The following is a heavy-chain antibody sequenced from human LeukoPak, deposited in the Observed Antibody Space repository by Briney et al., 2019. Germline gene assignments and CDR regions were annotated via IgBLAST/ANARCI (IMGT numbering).Heavy chain of an antibody. D-gene: IGHD3-10*01. V-gene: IGHV3-53*01. CDR1: GFTVSSNY. CDR2: IYSGGST. CDR3: ARLEGSRTHHRRVSDY. Sequence: GGSLRLSRAASGFTVSSNYMTWVRQAPGKGLEWVSVIYSGGSTYYADSVKGRFTISRDNSKNTLYLQMNSLRAEDTAVYYCARLEGSRTHHRRVSDYWGQGTLVTVSS. J-gene: IGHJ4*02.